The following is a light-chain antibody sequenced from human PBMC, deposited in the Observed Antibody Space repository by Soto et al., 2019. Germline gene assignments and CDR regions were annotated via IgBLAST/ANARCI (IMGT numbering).Light chain of an antibody. CDR3: QQRSNWPT. V-gene: IGKV3-11*01. J-gene: IGKJ4*01. Sequence: EIVLTQSPATLSLSPGERATLSCRASQSVSSYLAWYQQKPGQAPRLLIYDASNRATGSPARFSGSGSGTDFTLTISSLEPEDLAVYYCQQRSNWPTFGGGTKVEIK. CDR1: QSVSSY. CDR2: DAS.